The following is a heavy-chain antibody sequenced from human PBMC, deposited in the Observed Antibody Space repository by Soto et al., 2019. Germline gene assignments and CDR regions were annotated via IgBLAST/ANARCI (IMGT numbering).Heavy chain of an antibody. CDR3: AREPPYYYDSSGSS. D-gene: IGHD3-22*01. CDR2: IKQDGSEQ. J-gene: IGHJ5*02. CDR1: GFTFSSYW. Sequence: GGSLRLSCVASGFTFSSYWMSWVRQAPGKGPEWVATIKQDGSEQYYGDSVRGRFTISRDNAKNSLYLQMNSLRAEDTAVYYCAREPPYYYDSSGSSWGQGTLVTVSS. V-gene: IGHV3-7*03.